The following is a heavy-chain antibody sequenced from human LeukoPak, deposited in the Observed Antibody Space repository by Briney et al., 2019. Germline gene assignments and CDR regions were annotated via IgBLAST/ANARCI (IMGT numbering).Heavy chain of an antibody. Sequence: VASVKVSCKASGGTLSSYAISWVRQAPGQGLEWMGWISAYNGNTNYAQKLQGRVTMTTDTSTSTAYMELRSLRSDDTAVYYCARGSYYDSSGYYSFYYYYYYMDVWGKGTTVTVSS. CDR2: ISAYNGNT. CDR1: GGTLSSYA. CDR3: ARGSYYDSSGYYSFYYYYYYMDV. D-gene: IGHD3-22*01. J-gene: IGHJ6*03. V-gene: IGHV1-18*01.